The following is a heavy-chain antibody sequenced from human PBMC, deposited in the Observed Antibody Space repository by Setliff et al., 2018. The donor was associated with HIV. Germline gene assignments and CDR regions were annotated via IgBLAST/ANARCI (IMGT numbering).Heavy chain of an antibody. CDR3: ARGRLLWSGSYYYYYMDV. J-gene: IGHJ6*03. Sequence: ASVKVSCKASGCIFTVYLMHWVRQAPGQGLEWMGWINPNSGDTKYSQHFEGRVTMTRDPSISTAYMELNSLKTEDTAVYYCARGRLLWSGSYYYYYMDVWGKGTTVTVSS. V-gene: IGHV1-2*02. CDR1: GCIFTVYL. D-gene: IGHD3-10*01. CDR2: INPNSGDT.